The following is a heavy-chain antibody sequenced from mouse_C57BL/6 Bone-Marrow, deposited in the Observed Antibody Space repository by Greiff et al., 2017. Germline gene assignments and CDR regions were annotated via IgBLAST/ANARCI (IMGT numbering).Heavy chain of an antibody. D-gene: IGHD1-1*01. Sequence: VQLQQSGAELVRPGASVKLSCTASGYTFTSYWMHWVKQRPGRGLEWIGRIDPNGGGTKYNEKFKSKATLTVDKPSSTAYMQLSSLTSEDAAVYYCARDYYGSTGAMDYWGQGTSVTVSS. CDR3: ARDYYGSTGAMDY. V-gene: IGHV1-72*01. CDR2: IDPNGGGT. CDR1: GYTFTSYW. J-gene: IGHJ4*01.